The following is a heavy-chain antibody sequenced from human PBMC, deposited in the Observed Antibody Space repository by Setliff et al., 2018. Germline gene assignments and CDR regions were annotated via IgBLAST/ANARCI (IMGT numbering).Heavy chain of an antibody. V-gene: IGHV5-51*01. J-gene: IGHJ4*02. CDR2: IYPGDSDT. CDR1: GFSFTTYW. CDR3: ARATGIGWPFDY. Sequence: PGESLKISCKGSGFSFTTYWIGWVRQMPGKGLELMGIIYPGDSDTRYSPAFQGQVTISADRSISTAYLQWSSLGASDTAMYYCARATGIGWPFDYWGQGTLVTVSS. D-gene: IGHD6-13*01.